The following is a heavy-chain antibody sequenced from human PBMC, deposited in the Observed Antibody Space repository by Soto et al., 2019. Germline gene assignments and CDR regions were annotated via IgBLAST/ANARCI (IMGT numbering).Heavy chain of an antibody. CDR1: GYAFTDYF. J-gene: IGHJ4*02. CDR2: INPNDGGT. CDR3: ARDLWDDGGATLDY. V-gene: IGHV1-2*02. Sequence: QVQLVQSGAEVKKPGASVKVSCKPSGYAFTDYFIQWVRQAPGQGLEWVAWINPNDGGTNYAQKFQGRVAVTTDTSISTAYMELSRLTSDDTAVYYCARDLWDDGGATLDYWGQGTLVTVSS. D-gene: IGHD1-1*01.